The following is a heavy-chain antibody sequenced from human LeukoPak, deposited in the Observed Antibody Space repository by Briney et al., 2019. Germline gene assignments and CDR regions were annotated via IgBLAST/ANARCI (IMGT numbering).Heavy chain of an antibody. V-gene: IGHV3-53*01. Sequence: GGSLRLSCAASGFTINKNYMTWVRQAPGKGLQWVAVTYTNSGTWYADSVKGRFIISRDNSKNTLYLQMDSLRAEDTAVYYCARGPPRPRYYYYFYYLDVWGKGTTVTISS. CDR2: TYTNSGT. CDR3: ARGPPRPRYYYYFYYLDV. CDR1: GFTINKNY. J-gene: IGHJ6*03. D-gene: IGHD1-1*01.